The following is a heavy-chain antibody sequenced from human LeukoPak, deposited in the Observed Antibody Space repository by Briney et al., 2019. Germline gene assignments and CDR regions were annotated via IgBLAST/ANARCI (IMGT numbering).Heavy chain of an antibody. CDR3: ASGRQLGY. Sequence: PGGSLRLSCAASGFTFSNYWMSWVRQAPGKGLELVANIKEDGSEKYYVDSVKGRFTISRDNARNSLYLQMNSLRAEDTAVYYCASGRQLGYWGQGTLVTVSS. CDR2: IKEDGSEK. J-gene: IGHJ4*02. CDR1: GFTFSNYW. V-gene: IGHV3-7*01. D-gene: IGHD6-13*01.